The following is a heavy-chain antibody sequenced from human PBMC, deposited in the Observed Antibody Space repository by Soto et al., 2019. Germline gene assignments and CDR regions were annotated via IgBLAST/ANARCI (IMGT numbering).Heavy chain of an antibody. CDR1: GYSISSGYY. CDR3: ARDMGLYGSGSDYNPNWFDP. V-gene: IGHV4-38-2*02. CDR2: IYHSGST. D-gene: IGHD3-10*01. Sequence: PSETLSLTCAVSGYSISSGYYWGWIRQPPGKGLEWIGSIYHSGSTYYNPSLKSRVTISVDTSKNQFYLKLSSATAADTAVYYCARDMGLYGSGSDYNPNWFDPWGQGTLVTVSS. J-gene: IGHJ5*02.